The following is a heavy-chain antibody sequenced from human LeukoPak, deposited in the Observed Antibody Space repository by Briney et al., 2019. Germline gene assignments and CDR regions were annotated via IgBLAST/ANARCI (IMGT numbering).Heavy chain of an antibody. Sequence: ASVKVSCKASGYTFTGYYMHWVRQAPGQGLEWMGWINPNSGGTNYAQKFQGRVTMTRDTSISTAYMELSRLRSDDTAVYYCARVLGRAYCGGDCYSVNYWGQGTLVTVSS. J-gene: IGHJ4*02. CDR1: GYTFTGYY. D-gene: IGHD2-21*02. CDR3: ARVLGRAYCGGDCYSVNY. CDR2: INPNSGGT. V-gene: IGHV1-2*02.